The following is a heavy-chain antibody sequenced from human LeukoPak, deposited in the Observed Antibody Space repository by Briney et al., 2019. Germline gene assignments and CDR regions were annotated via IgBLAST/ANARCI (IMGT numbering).Heavy chain of an antibody. CDR2: IYYSGST. CDR3: ARGYCSSTSCYANWFDP. V-gene: IGHV4-39*07. D-gene: IGHD2-2*01. Sequence: SETLPLTCTVSGGSISSYYWSWIRQPPGKGLEWIGSIYYSGSTYYNPSLKSRVTISVDTSKNQFSLKLSSVTAADTAVYYCARGYCSSTSCYANWFDPWGQGTLVTVSS. J-gene: IGHJ5*02. CDR1: GGSISSYY.